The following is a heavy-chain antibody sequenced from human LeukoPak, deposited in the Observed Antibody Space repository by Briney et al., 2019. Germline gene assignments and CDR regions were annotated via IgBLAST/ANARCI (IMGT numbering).Heavy chain of an antibody. J-gene: IGHJ4*02. CDR2: ISYDGSNK. V-gene: IGHV3-30*04. CDR3: ARDQLRFLEWSWDY. D-gene: IGHD3-3*01. Sequence: GGSLRLSCAASGFTFSSYAMHWVRQAPGKGLEWVAGISYDGSNKYYADSVKGRFTISRDNSKNTLYLQMNSLRAEDTAMYYCARDQLRFLEWSWDYWGQGTLVTVSS. CDR1: GFTFSSYA.